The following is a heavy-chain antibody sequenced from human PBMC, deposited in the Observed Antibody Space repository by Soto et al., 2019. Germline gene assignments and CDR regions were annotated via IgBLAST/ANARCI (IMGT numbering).Heavy chain of an antibody. CDR3: AIVPDS. CDR2: MYHSGST. CDR1: GGSISSGGYS. D-gene: IGHD2-2*01. J-gene: IGHJ4*02. Sequence: SETLSLTCAVSGGSISSGGYSWSWIRQPPGKGLEWIGYMYHSGSTYYNPSLKSRVTISIDRSKNQFSLKLSSVTAADTAVYYCAIVPDSWGQCILVTVSS. V-gene: IGHV4-30-2*01.